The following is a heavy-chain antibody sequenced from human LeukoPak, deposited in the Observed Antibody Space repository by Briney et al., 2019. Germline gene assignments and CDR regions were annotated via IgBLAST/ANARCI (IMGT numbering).Heavy chain of an antibody. CDR3: ARDQLATLDY. V-gene: IGHV4-59*01. D-gene: IGHD1-1*01. Sequence: SETLSLTCTVSGVSISSYYWSWIRQPPGKGLEWIGYIYYSGSTNYNPSLKSRVTISVDTSKNQFSLKLSSVTAADTAVYYCARDQLATLDYWGQGTLVTVSS. J-gene: IGHJ4*02. CDR1: GVSISSYY. CDR2: IYYSGST.